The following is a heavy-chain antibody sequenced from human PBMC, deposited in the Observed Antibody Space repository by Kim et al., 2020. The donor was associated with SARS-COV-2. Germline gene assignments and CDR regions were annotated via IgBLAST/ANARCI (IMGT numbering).Heavy chain of an antibody. Sequence: SETLSLTCTVSGGSISSYYWSWIRQPPGKGLEWIGYIYYSGSTNYNPSLKSRVTISVDTSKNQFSLKLSSVTAADTAVYYCARGGRTRATVTTYNWFDPWGQGTLVTVSS. CDR1: GGSISSYY. CDR3: ARGGRTRATVTTYNWFDP. J-gene: IGHJ5*02. V-gene: IGHV4-59*13. D-gene: IGHD4-17*01. CDR2: IYYSGST.